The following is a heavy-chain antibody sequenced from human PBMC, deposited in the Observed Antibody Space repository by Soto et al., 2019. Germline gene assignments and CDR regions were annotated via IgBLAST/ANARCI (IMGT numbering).Heavy chain of an antibody. CDR3: ARHVSPDDFLDWFDP. V-gene: IGHV4-59*08. J-gene: IGHJ5*02. D-gene: IGHD3-3*01. CDR2: IHYTGIT. CDR1: GDSITTSY. Sequence: ASETLSLTCTVSGDSITTSYWSWIRLPPGKGLEWIAYIHYTGITNYNPSLKSRATISADTSKNQFSLRLSSVTAADTAMYYCARHVSPDDFLDWFDPWGRGTQVTVSS.